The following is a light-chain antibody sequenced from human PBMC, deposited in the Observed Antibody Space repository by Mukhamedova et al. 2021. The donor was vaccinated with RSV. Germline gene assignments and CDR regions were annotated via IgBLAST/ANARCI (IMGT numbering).Light chain of an antibody. CDR3: QQYSDYSSWT. Sequence: WYQRRVHGKAPNLIIYKASTLENGVPSRFSGSGSGTEFTLTISSLQPDNSATYYCQQYSDYSSWTFGQGTKVEIK. V-gene: IGKV1-5*03. J-gene: IGKJ1*01. CDR2: KAS.